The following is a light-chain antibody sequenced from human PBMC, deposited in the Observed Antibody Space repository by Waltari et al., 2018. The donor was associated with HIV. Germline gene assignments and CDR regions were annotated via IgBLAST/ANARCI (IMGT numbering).Light chain of an antibody. V-gene: IGKV1-39*01. CDR3: QQSYSTST. Sequence: DIQMTQSPSSLSASVGDRVTITCRASQSISSNLNWYQQKPGKAPKLLIYAASSLQSGVPSRFSGSGSGTDFTLTISSLQPDDFATYYCQQSYSTSTFGGGTKVEIK. CDR1: QSISSN. J-gene: IGKJ4*01. CDR2: AAS.